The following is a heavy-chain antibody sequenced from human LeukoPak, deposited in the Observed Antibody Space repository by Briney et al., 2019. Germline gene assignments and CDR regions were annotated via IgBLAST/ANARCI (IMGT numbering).Heavy chain of an antibody. D-gene: IGHD4-17*01. CDR3: ARMTYG. J-gene: IGHJ4*02. CDR2: ISYDGSNK. CDR1: GFTFSSYG. Sequence: GGSLSLSCAASGFTFSSYGMHWVRQAPGKGLEWVAVISYDGSNKYYADSVKGRFTISRDNSKNTLYLQMNSLRAEDTAVYYCARMTYGWGQGTLVTVPS. V-gene: IGHV3-30*03.